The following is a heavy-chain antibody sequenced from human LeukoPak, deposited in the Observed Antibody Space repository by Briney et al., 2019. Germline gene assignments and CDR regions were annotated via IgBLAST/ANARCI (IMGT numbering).Heavy chain of an antibody. Sequence: SETLSLTCTVSGGSSNNYYWSWIRQSAGKGLEWIGRIYTSGSTNYNPSLKSRVSMSVDTSKNQFSLRLRSVTAADTAVYYCAREPPRGGAIDYWGQGTLVTVSS. CDR2: IYTSGST. CDR3: AREPPRGGAIDY. V-gene: IGHV4-4*07. D-gene: IGHD3-16*01. CDR1: GGSSNNYY. J-gene: IGHJ4*02.